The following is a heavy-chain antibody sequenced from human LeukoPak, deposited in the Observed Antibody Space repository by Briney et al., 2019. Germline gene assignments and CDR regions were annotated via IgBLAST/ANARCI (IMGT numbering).Heavy chain of an antibody. CDR3: ARELYYDILTGYLRGWSGYYYYGMDV. Sequence: ASVKVSCKASGYTFTSYYMHWVRQAPGQGLEWMGIINPSGGSTSYAQKFQGRVTMTRDTSTSTVYMELSSLRSEDTAVYYCARELYYDILTGYLRGWSGYYYYGMDVWGQGTTVTVSS. CDR2: INPSGGST. J-gene: IGHJ6*02. CDR1: GYTFTSYY. D-gene: IGHD3-9*01. V-gene: IGHV1-46*01.